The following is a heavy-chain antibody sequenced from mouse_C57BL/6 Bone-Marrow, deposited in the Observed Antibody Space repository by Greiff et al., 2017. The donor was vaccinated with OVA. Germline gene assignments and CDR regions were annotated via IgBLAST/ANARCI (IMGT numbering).Heavy chain of an antibody. CDR1: GYTFTSYT. CDR2: IDPTNDYT. V-gene: IGHV1-4*01. J-gene: IGHJ2*01. CDR3: TRGYYFDY. Sequence: VQLQQPGAELARPGAPVKMSCKAPGYTFTSYTIHWVKQRPGQGLEWIGYIDPTNDYTNYNQKFKGKATLTADKSSSTAYMQLSSLTSEDYAVYYCTRGYYFDYGGQGTTRTVSS.